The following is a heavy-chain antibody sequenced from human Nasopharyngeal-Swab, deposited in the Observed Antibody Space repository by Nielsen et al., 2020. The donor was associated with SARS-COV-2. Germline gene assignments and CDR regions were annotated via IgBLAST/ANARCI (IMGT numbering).Heavy chain of an antibody. V-gene: IGHV4-38-2*01. J-gene: IGHJ4*02. CDR3: ARGLRILYCSGGSCYSGFDY. Sequence: GSLRLSCAVSGSSISSGYYWGWIRQPPGKGLEWIGSIYHSGSTYYNPSLKSRVTISVDTSKNQFSLKLSSVTAADTAVYYCARGLRILYCSGGSCYSGFDYWGQGTLVTVSS. CDR1: GSSISSGYY. CDR2: IYHSGST. D-gene: IGHD2-15*01.